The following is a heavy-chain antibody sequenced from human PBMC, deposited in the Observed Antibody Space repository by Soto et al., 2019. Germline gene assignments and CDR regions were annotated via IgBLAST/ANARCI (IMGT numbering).Heavy chain of an antibody. J-gene: IGHJ5*02. CDR2: ISSNGGST. CDR1: GFTFSSYA. Sequence: PGGSLRLSCSASGFTFSSYAMHWVRQAPGKGLEYVSAISSNGGSTYYADSVKGRFTISRDNSKNTLYLQMSSLRAEDTAVYYCVKGGYCRGGSCLLYNWFDHWGQGTLFTVSS. CDR3: VKGGYCRGGSCLLYNWFDH. V-gene: IGHV3-64D*06. D-gene: IGHD2-15*01.